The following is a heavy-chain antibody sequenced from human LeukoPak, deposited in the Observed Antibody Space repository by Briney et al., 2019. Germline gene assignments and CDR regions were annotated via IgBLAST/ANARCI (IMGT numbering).Heavy chain of an antibody. CDR2: ISSSSSYI. CDR1: GFTFSSYS. CDR3: ARSPQLDIVVVVAAIDY. D-gene: IGHD2-15*01. J-gene: IGHJ4*02. Sequence: GGSLRLSCAASGFTFSSYSMNWVRQAPEKGLEWVSSISSSSSYIYYADSVKGRFTISRDNAKNSLYLQMNSLRAEDTAVYYCARSPQLDIVVVVAAIDYWGQGTLVTVSS. V-gene: IGHV3-21*01.